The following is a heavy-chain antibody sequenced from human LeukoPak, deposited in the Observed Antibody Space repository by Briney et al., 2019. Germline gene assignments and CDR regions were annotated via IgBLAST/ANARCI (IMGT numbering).Heavy chain of an antibody. CDR2: IIPIFGTA. CDR3: AIITFGGIDAFDI. V-gene: IGHV1-69*06. Sequence: LVKVSCKASGGTFSSYAISWVRQAPGQGLEWMGGIIPIFGTANYAQKFQGRVTITADKSTSTAYMELSSLRSEDTAVYYCAIITFGGIDAFDIWGQGTMVTVSS. J-gene: IGHJ3*02. D-gene: IGHD3-16*01. CDR1: GGTFSSYA.